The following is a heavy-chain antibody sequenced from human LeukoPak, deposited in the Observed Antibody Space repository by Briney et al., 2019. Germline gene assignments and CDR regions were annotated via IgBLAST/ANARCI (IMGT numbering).Heavy chain of an antibody. J-gene: IGHJ6*02. CDR1: GFAFSSYE. Sequence: GGSLRLSCAASGFAFSSYEMNWVRQAPGKGLEWVSYISSSGSTIYYADSVKGRFTISRDNAKNSLYLQMNSLRAEDTAVYYRARGAYTAAGSHPSYYYYYGMDVWGQGTTVTVSS. D-gene: IGHD6-13*01. CDR3: ARGAYTAAGSHPSYYYYYGMDV. CDR2: ISSSGSTI. V-gene: IGHV3-48*03.